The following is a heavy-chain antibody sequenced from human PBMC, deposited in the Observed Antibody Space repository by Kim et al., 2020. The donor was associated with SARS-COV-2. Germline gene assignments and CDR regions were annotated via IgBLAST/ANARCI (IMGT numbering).Heavy chain of an antibody. Sequence: GGSLRLSCAASELTFSNYAMSWVRQAPGKGLEWVSTVSGGGHNTYYADSVKGRFTISRDNSKNTLYLQMNSLRAEDTAIYYCARRSSGWEFDYWGQGTLV. CDR3: ARRSSGWEFDY. V-gene: IGHV3-23*01. CDR2: VSGGGHNT. J-gene: IGHJ4*02. D-gene: IGHD6-19*01. CDR1: ELTFSNYA.